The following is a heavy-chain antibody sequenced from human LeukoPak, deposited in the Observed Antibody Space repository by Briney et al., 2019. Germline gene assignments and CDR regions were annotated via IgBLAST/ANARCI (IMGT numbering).Heavy chain of an antibody. CDR1: GFTFPNAW. D-gene: IGHD6-13*01. J-gene: IGHJ5*02. Sequence: PEGSLRLSCAASGFTFPNAWMSWLRQAPGKGLEWVGHIKSRTDGGTTDYAAPVKGRFTISRDDSENTLYLQMNSLKTEDTAVYYCATPGRIPEAANWFDPWGQGTLVTVSS. CDR3: ATPGRIPEAANWFDP. CDR2: IKSRTDGGTT. V-gene: IGHV3-15*01.